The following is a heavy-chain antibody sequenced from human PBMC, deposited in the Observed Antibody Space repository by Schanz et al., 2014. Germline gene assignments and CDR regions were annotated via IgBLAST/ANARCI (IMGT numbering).Heavy chain of an antibody. J-gene: IGHJ4*02. CDR2: ISDSGDTA. V-gene: IGHV3-53*01. CDR1: GFSVGNKY. D-gene: IGHD6-13*01. Sequence: EVQLVESGGGLVQPGGSLRLSCAASGFSVGNKYMNWVRQAPGKGLEWVSLISDSGDTAYYADSVKGRFTISRDNFKGALYLQMSSLRAEDTAVYYCARDGEAAAGCDYWGQGALVTVSS. CDR3: ARDGEAAAGCDY.